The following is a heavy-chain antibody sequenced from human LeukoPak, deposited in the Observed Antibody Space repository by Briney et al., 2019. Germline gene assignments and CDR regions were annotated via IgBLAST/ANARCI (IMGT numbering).Heavy chain of an antibody. D-gene: IGHD5-12*01. CDR2: VRYDGSKK. CDR3: ASSINSGYDFRFDY. J-gene: IGHJ4*02. CDR1: GFTFSTYG. Sequence: GGSLRLSCAASGFTFSTYGMHWVRQAPGKGLEWVAFVRYDGSKKYYTNSVKGRFTISRDNSKNTLYLQMNSLRAEDTAVYYCASSINSGYDFRFDYWGQGTLATVSS. V-gene: IGHV3-30*02.